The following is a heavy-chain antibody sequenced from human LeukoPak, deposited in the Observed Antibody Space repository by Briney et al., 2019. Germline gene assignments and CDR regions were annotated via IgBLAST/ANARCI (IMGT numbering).Heavy chain of an antibody. Sequence: GGSLRLSCAASGFTFSSYSMNWVRQAPGKGLEWVSSISSSSSYIYYADSVKGRFTISRDNAKNSLYLQMNSLRAEDTAVYYCARDLYDSSGYYRYFDYWGQGTLVTVSS. CDR3: ARDLYDSSGYYRYFDY. V-gene: IGHV3-21*01. J-gene: IGHJ4*02. D-gene: IGHD3-22*01. CDR1: GFTFSSYS. CDR2: ISSSSSYI.